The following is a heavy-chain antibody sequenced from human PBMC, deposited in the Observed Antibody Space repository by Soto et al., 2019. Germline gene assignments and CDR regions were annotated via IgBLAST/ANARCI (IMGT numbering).Heavy chain of an antibody. CDR3: TSLGGSVTGMVV. Sequence: EVQLVESGGGLVQPGGSLRLSCAASGFTFSSYWMHWVRQAPGKGLVWVSRIDNAGSSVRYADSVKGRFTISRDNAKNTLYLQMNSLTAEATAVYYCTSLGGSVTGMVVWGQGTTVTVSS. CDR2: IDNAGSSV. D-gene: IGHD5-12*01. V-gene: IGHV3-74*01. CDR1: GFTFSSYW. J-gene: IGHJ6*02.